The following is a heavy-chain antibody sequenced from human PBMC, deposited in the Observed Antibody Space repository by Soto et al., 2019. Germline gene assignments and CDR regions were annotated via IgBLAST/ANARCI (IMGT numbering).Heavy chain of an antibody. CDR3: AKDPIVLMVYAIDAFDI. CDR2: ISGSGGST. CDR1: GFTFSSHA. J-gene: IGHJ3*02. D-gene: IGHD2-8*01. V-gene: IGHV3-23*01. Sequence: GGSLRLSCAASGFTFSSHAMSWVRQAPGKGLEWVSAISGSGGSTYYADSVKGRFTISRDNSKNTLYLQMNSLRAEDTAVYYCAKDPIVLMVYAIDAFDIWGQGTMVTVSS.